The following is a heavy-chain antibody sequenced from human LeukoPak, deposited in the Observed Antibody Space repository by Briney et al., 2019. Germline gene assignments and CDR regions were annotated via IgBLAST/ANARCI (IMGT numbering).Heavy chain of an antibody. CDR2: IIPIFGIA. Sequence: SVTVSCKASGGTFSSYAISWVRQAPGQGLEWMGRIIPIFGIANYAQKFQGRVTITADKPTSTAYMELSSLRSDDTAVYYCARDQATITHSVLKLDYWGQGTLVTVSS. V-gene: IGHV1-69*04. J-gene: IGHJ4*02. D-gene: IGHD5-24*01. CDR1: GGTFSSYA. CDR3: ARDQATITHSVLKLDY.